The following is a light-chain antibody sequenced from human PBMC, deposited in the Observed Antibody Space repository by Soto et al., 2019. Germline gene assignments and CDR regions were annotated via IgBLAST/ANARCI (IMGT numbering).Light chain of an antibody. CDR3: QNYNWPPFT. CDR1: QGISNY. CDR2: AAS. V-gene: IGKV1-27*01. J-gene: IGKJ3*01. Sequence: DIQMTQSPSSLSASVGDRVTISCRASQGISNYLAWYQQKPGKAPRLLIYAASSLQSGVSIRFTGSGSGTYFTLTISSLQPEDVATYYCQNYNWPPFTFGPGTKVYIK.